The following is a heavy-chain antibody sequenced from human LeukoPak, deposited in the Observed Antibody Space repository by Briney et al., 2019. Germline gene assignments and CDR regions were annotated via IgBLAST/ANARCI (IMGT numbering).Heavy chain of an antibody. V-gene: IGHV1-8*01. CDR2: MNPNSGNT. CDR1: GYTFTSYD. J-gene: IGHJ4*02. CDR3: ARDKGIAVAGPSFDS. D-gene: IGHD6-19*01. Sequence: ASVKVSCKASGYTFTSYDINWVRQATGQGLEWMGWMNPNSGNTGYAQKFQGRVTMTRNTSISTAYMELSSLRSEDTAVYYCARDKGIAVAGPSFDSWGQGTLVTVSS.